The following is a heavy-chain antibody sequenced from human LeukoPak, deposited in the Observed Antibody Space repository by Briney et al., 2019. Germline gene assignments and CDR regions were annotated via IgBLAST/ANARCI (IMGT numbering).Heavy chain of an antibody. V-gene: IGHV4-34*01. D-gene: IGHD2-2*01. CDR2: INHSGST. Sequence: SETLSLTCAVYGGSFSGYYWSWIRQPPGKGLEWIGEINHSGSTNYNPSLKSRVTISVDTSKNQFSLKLSSVTAEDTAVYYCARPRYQLLSVIDYWGQGTLVTVSS. CDR1: GGSFSGYY. CDR3: ARPRYQLLSVIDY. J-gene: IGHJ4*02.